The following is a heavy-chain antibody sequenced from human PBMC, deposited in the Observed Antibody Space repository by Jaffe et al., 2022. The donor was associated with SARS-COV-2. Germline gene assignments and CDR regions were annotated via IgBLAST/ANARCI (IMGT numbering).Heavy chain of an antibody. CDR1: GFTFDDYT. D-gene: IGHD2-2*01. CDR2: ISWDGGST. J-gene: IGHJ3*02. V-gene: IGHV3-43*01. CDR3: AKLQTYCSSTSCYGDDDAFDI. Sequence: EVQLVESGGVVVQPGGSLRLSCAASGFTFDDYTMHWVRQAPGKGLEWVSLISWDGGSTYYADSVKGRFTISRDNSKNSLYLQMNSLRTEDTALYYCAKLQTYCSSTSCYGDDDAFDIWGQGTMVTVSS.